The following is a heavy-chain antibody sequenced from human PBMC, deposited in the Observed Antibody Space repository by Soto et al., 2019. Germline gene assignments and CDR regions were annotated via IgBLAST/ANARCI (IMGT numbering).Heavy chain of an antibody. D-gene: IGHD5-12*01. J-gene: IGHJ4*01. Sequence: ASVKVSCKASGYTFTSYGISWVRQAPGQGLEWMGWISAYNGNTNYAQKLQGRVTMTTDTSTSTAYMELRSLRSDDTAVYYCGIVLVYSCDDTRHLYWVHAPRVTVPS. V-gene: IGHV1-18*01. CDR1: GYTFTSYG. CDR3: GIVLVYSCDDTRHLY. CDR2: ISAYNGNT.